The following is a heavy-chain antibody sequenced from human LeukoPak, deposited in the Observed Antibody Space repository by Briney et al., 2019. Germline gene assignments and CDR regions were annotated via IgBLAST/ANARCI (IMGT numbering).Heavy chain of an antibody. Sequence: ASVKVSCKASGYTFTGYYMHWVRQAPGQVLEWMGWINPNSGGTNYAQKFQGRVTMTRDTSISTAYMELSRLRSDDTAVYYCARDLAHYDILTGSGFDPWGQGTLVTVSS. CDR1: GYTFTGYY. D-gene: IGHD3-9*01. CDR3: ARDLAHYDILTGSGFDP. CDR2: INPNSGGT. V-gene: IGHV1-2*02. J-gene: IGHJ5*02.